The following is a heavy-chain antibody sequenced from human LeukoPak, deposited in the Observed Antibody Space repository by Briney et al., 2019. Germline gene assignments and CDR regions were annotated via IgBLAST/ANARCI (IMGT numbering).Heavy chain of an antibody. CDR2: FDPEDGET. CDR3: ARADYGDYLFDY. J-gene: IGHJ4*02. CDR1: GYTLTELS. D-gene: IGHD4-17*01. V-gene: IGHV1-24*01. Sequence: ASVKVSCKVSGYTLTELSMHWVRQAPGKGLEWMGGFDPEDGETIYAQKFQGRVTMTEDTSTDTAYMELSSLRSEDTAVYYCARADYGDYLFDYWGQGTLVTVSS.